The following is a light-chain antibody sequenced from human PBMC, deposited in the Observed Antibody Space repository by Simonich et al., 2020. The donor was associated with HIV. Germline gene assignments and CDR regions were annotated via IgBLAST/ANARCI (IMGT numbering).Light chain of an antibody. CDR1: QGISSW. V-gene: IGKV1-12*01. Sequence: DIQMTQSPSSVSASVGERVNITCRASQGISSWLDWYQQKPGKAPKLLIYAASSLQSGVPSRFSGSGSETDFTLTISSLQPEDFATYYCQQANSFPLTFGGGTKVEIK. CDR3: QQANSFPLT. CDR2: AAS. J-gene: IGKJ4*01.